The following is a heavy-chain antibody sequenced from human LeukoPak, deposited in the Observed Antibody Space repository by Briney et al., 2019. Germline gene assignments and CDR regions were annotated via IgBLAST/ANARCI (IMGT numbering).Heavy chain of an antibody. D-gene: IGHD5-24*01. V-gene: IGHV3-30*18. J-gene: IGHJ4*02. CDR1: GFAFSSYG. Sequence: GRSLRLSCAASGFAFSSYGMHWVRQAPGKGLEWVAVISYDGSNKYYADSVKGRFTISRDNSKNTLYLQMNSLRAEDMALYYCAKDIGPRDGYVDYWGQGTLVTVSS. CDR3: AKDIGPRDGYVDY. CDR2: ISYDGSNK.